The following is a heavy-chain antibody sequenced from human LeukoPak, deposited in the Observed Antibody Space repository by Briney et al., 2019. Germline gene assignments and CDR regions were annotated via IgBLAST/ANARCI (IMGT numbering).Heavy chain of an antibody. Sequence: ASVKVSCKVSGYTLTELSMHWVRPAPGKGLAWMGGFDPEDGETIYAQKFQGRVTMTEDTSTDTAYMELSSLRSEDTAVYYCATVLHYTSCYRDWGQGTLVTVSS. CDR2: FDPEDGET. CDR1: GYTLTELS. V-gene: IGHV1-24*01. J-gene: IGHJ4*02. CDR3: ATVLHYTSCYRD. D-gene: IGHD2-2*01.